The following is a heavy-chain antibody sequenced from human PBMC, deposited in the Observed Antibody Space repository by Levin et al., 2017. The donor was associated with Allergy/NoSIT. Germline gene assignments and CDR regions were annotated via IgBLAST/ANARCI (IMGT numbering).Heavy chain of an antibody. CDR2: MNPNSGNT. D-gene: IGHD2-21*02. CDR1: GYTFTSYD. CDR3: ARVRSVTASRRLNHYYYDMDV. J-gene: IGHJ6*02. Sequence: AASVKVSCKASGYTFTSYDINWVRQATGQGLEWMGWMNPNSGNTGYAQKFQGRVTMTRNTSISTAYMELSSLRSEDTAVYYCARVRSVTASRRLNHYYYDMDVWGQGTTVTVSS. V-gene: IGHV1-8*01.